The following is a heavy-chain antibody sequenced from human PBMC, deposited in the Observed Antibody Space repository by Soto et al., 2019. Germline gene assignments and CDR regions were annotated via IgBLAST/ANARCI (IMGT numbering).Heavy chain of an antibody. D-gene: IGHD4-17*01. CDR2: IIPIFGTA. J-gene: IGHJ6*02. V-gene: IGHV1-69*01. Sequence: QVQLVQSGAEVKKPGPSVKVSCKASGGTFSSYAISWVRQAPGQGLEWMGGIIPIFGTANYAQKFKGRVTITADESTITAHMELSSLRSKEMAVYYFARGDGVYAVTPKNVMDVWGQGTTVTVSS. CDR1: GGTFSSYA. CDR3: ARGDGVYAVTPKNVMDV.